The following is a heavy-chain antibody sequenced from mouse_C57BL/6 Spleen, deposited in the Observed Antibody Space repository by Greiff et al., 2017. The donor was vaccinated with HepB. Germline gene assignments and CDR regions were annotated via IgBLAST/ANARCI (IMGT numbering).Heavy chain of an antibody. CDR2: IDPETGGT. CDR3: TRPYYYGSSPFDY. V-gene: IGHV1-15*01. J-gene: IGHJ2*01. Sequence: PMQQSGAELVRPGASVTLSCKASGYTFTDYEMHWVKQTPVHGLEWIGAIDPETGGTAYNQKFKGKAILTADKSSSTAYLELRSLTSEDSAVYYCTRPYYYGSSPFDYWGQGTTLTVSS. D-gene: IGHD1-1*01. CDR1: GYTFTDYE.